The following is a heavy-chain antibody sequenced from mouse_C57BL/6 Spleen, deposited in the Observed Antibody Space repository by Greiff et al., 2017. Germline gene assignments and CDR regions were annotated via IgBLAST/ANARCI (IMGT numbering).Heavy chain of an antibody. CDR1: GYTFTSYW. J-gene: IGHJ2*01. Sequence: QVHVKQPGAELVKPGASVKMSCKASGYTFTSYWITWVKQRPGQGLEWIGDIYPGSGSTNYNEKFKSKATLTVDTSSSTAYMQLSSLTSEDSAVYYCARKGGSSGYHDYWGQGTTLTVSS. CDR3: ARKGGSSGYHDY. V-gene: IGHV1-55*01. CDR2: IYPGSGST. D-gene: IGHD3-2*02.